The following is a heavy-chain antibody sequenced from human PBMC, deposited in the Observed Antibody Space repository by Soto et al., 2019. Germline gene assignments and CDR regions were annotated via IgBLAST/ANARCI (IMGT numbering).Heavy chain of an antibody. CDR2: INPNSGGT. CDR1: GYTFTGYY. D-gene: IGHD2-15*01. J-gene: IGHJ4*02. Sequence: ASVKVSCKASGYTFTGYYMHWVRQAPGQGLEWMGWINPNSGGTNYAQKFQGWVTMTRDTPISTAYMELSRLRSDDTAVYYCARVGCSGGSCSNYYFDYWGQGTLVTVSS. CDR3: ARVGCSGGSCSNYYFDY. V-gene: IGHV1-2*04.